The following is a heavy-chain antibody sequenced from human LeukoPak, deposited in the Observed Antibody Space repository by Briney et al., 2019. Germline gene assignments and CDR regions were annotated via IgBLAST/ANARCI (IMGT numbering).Heavy chain of an antibody. CDR2: ISYDGSNK. Sequence: GRSLRLSCAASGFTFSSYAMHWVRQAPGKGLEWVAVISYDGSNKYYADSVKGRFTISRDNSKNTLYLQMNSLRAEDTAVYYCARSRYFDWLSPREYYFDYWGQGTLVTVSS. J-gene: IGHJ4*02. D-gene: IGHD3-9*01. V-gene: IGHV3-30*04. CDR1: GFTFSSYA. CDR3: ARSRYFDWLSPREYYFDY.